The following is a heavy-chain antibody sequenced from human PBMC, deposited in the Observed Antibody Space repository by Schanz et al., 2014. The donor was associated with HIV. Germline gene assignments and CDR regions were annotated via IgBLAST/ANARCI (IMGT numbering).Heavy chain of an antibody. CDR3: VRAASFHFDKEGYYRNWYFDF. V-gene: IGHV1-8*01. CDR1: GYTFTSYD. J-gene: IGHJ2*01. Sequence: QVQLVQSGAEVKNPGASVKVSCKTSGYTFTSYDINWVRQAPGQGLEWVGWMSPASGNTGLAEQFQGRVRLTRSTSTTTAYMEMNSLRSEDTAIYYCVRAASFHFDKEGYYRNWYFDFWGRGTLVAVSS. D-gene: IGHD1-26*01. CDR2: MSPASGNT.